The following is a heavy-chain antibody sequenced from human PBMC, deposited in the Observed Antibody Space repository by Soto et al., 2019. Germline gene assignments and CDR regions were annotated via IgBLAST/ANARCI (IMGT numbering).Heavy chain of an antibody. CDR2: IYHSGST. V-gene: IGHV4-30-2*01. D-gene: IGHD4-17*01. CDR1: GGSVSSNSYS. J-gene: IGHJ6*02. CDR3: ARAHYGDYGYGMDV. Sequence: SETLSLTCTVSGGSVSSNSYSWSWIRQPPGKGLEWIGYIYHSGSTYYNPSLKSRVTISVDRSKNQFSLKLSSVTAADTAVYYCARAHYGDYGYGMDVWGQGTTVTVSS.